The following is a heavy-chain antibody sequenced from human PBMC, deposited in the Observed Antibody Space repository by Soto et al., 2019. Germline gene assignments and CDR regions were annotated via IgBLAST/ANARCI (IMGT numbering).Heavy chain of an antibody. D-gene: IGHD5-12*01. CDR2: IWYDGSNK. V-gene: IGHV3-33*01. CDR1: GFTFSSYG. CDR3: AREEWLRPPHSPTYYGMDV. J-gene: IGHJ6*02. Sequence: QVQLVESGGGVVQPGRSLRLSCAASGFTFSSYGMHWVRQAPGKGLEWVAVIWYDGSNKYYADSVKGRFTISRDNSKNXLXPQMNSLRAEDTAVYYCAREEWLRPPHSPTYYGMDVWGQGTTVTVSS.